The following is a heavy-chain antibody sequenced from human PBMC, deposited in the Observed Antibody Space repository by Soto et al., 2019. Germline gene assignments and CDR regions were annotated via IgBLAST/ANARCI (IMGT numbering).Heavy chain of an antibody. J-gene: IGHJ5*02. CDR2: ISAYDGKT. CDR1: GYTFNTHG. Sequence: GASVKVSCKTSGYTFNTHGINWVRQAPGQGLELMGWISAYDGKTTYAEKFQGRVTLTTDTSTSTAYMELRSLRSDDTAIYYCARDPHEFWTSYWFDPWGQGTPVTSPQ. V-gene: IGHV1-18*01. D-gene: IGHD3-3*01. CDR3: ARDPHEFWTSYWFDP.